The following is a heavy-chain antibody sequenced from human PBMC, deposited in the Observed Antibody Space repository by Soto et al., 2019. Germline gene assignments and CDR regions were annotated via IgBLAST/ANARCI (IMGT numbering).Heavy chain of an antibody. CDR3: ARDRGYDAHDYYYNAMDV. CDR1: GFTFRTYT. CDR2: IRGFSPYT. V-gene: IGHV3-21*01. D-gene: IGHD2-15*01. Sequence: EVQLVESGGGLVKPGGSLRLSCISSGFTFRTYTMNWVRQAPGKGLGWVSGIRGFSPYTFYAESVKGRFTISRDNAKNSLYLQMNSLRAEDTAVYYRARDRGYDAHDYYYNAMDVWGQGTTVTVSS. J-gene: IGHJ6*02.